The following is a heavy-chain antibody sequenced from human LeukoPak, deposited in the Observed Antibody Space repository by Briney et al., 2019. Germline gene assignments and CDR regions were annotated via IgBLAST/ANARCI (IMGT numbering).Heavy chain of an antibody. CDR3: ARDQTTPYSSGWLDY. V-gene: IGHV4-59*01. CDR2: IYYSGRT. CDR1: GGSISSYH. J-gene: IGHJ4*02. D-gene: IGHD6-19*01. Sequence: SSETLSLTCTVSGGSISSYHWSWIRQPPGKGLEWIGYIYYSGRTNYNPSLESRVTISIDTSKQHFSLKLSSVTAADTALYYCARDQTTPYSSGWLDYWGQGTLVTVST.